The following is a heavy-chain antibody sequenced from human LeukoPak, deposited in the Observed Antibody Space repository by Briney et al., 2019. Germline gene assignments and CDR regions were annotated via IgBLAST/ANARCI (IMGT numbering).Heavy chain of an antibody. CDR2: ILAGGAT. CDR1: GFTFSKYA. V-gene: IGHV3-23*01. J-gene: IGHJ4*01. CDR3: TKDREPDNGWDLDY. D-gene: IGHD6-19*01. Sequence: GGSLRLSCAASGFTFSKYAMNWVRQAPGKGLGWVSAILAGGATYYADPVKGRFTISRDSSTNTLYLQMNSLRVDDTAIYYCTKDREPDNGWDLDYWGQGTLLIVSS.